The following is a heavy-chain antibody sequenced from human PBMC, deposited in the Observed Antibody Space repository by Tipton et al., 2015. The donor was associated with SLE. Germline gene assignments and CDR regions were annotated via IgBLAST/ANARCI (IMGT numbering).Heavy chain of an antibody. D-gene: IGHD3-22*01. CDR2: IFHTGSA. Sequence: TLSLTCVVSGASISTEGYSWSWLRQPPGKGLEWIGYIFHTGSAYYNLSLKSRLSISLDRSNNQFSLKLSSMTAADTAVYHCARGYYESNGYYSFDYWGPGALVTVSS. CDR1: GASISTEGYS. CDR3: ARGYYESNGYYSFDY. V-gene: IGHV4-30-2*01. J-gene: IGHJ4*02.